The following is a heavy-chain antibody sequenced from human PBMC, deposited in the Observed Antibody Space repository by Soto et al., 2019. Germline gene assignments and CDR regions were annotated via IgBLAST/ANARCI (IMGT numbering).Heavy chain of an antibody. CDR1: GFTFSDYY. J-gene: IGHJ6*02. V-gene: IGHV3-11*06. D-gene: IGHD3-10*02. CDR2: ISSSSSYT. Sequence: QVQLVESGGGLVKPGGSLRLSCAASGFTFSDYYMSWIRQAPGKGLEWVSYISSSSSYTNYADSVKGRFTISRDNAKNSLYLQMNSLRDEETAVYYCARDRSVRGEYYYGMDVWGQGPTVTVSS. CDR3: ARDRSVRGEYYYGMDV.